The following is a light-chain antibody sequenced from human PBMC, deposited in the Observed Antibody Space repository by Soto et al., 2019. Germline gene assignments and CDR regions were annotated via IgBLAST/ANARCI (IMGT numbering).Light chain of an antibody. CDR1: RSNIGSNT. CDR3: AAWDGSLNNVL. J-gene: IGLJ2*01. V-gene: IGLV1-44*01. CDR2: SNN. Sequence: QSVLTQPPSASGTPGQRVTISCSGSRSNIGSNTVNWYQQLPGTAPKLLIYSNNQRPSGVPDRFSGSKSGTSASLAISGLQSEDEAEYYCAAWDGSLNNVLFGGGTKLTVL.